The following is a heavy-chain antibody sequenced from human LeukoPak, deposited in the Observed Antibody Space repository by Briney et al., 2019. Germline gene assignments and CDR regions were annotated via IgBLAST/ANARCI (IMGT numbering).Heavy chain of an antibody. Sequence: GGSLRLSCAASGFTFSSYAMSWVRQAPGKGLEWVSAISGSGGSTYYADSVKGRFTISRDNSKNTLYLQMNSLRAEDTAVYYCAKDLRYYDSSGYEDYWGQGTLVTVSS. J-gene: IGHJ4*02. CDR1: GFTFSSYA. D-gene: IGHD3-22*01. V-gene: IGHV3-23*01. CDR2: ISGSGGST. CDR3: AKDLRYYDSSGYEDY.